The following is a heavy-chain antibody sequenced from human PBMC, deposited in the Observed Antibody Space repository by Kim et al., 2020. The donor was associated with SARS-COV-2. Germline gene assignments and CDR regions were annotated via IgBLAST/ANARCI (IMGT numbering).Heavy chain of an antibody. D-gene: IGHD6-19*01. CDR1: GFTFSSYE. CDR2: ISSSGSIM. CDR3: ATYSRDWIV. V-gene: IGHV3-48*03. Sequence: GGSLRLSCAASGFTFSSYEVNWVRQAPGKGLEWVSYISSSGSIMYYADSVKGRFTVSRDNPKNSLYLQMNSLRAEDTAVYYCATYSRDWIVCGQGTLVT. J-gene: IGHJ4*02.